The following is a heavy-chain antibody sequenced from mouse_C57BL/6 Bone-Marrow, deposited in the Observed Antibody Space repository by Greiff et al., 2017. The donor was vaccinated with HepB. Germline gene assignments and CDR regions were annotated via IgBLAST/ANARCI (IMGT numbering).Heavy chain of an antibody. J-gene: IGHJ1*03. CDR3: ARSGTTVGGNWYFDV. CDR2: INPGSGGT. CDR1: GYAFTNYL. V-gene: IGHV1-54*01. Sequence: VQLQQSGAELVRPGTSVKVSCTASGYAFTNYLIAWVKQRPGQGLEWIGVINPGSGGTNYNEKFKGKATLTADKSSSTAYMQISSLTSEDSAVYFCARSGTTVGGNWYFDVWGTGTTVTVSS. D-gene: IGHD1-1*01.